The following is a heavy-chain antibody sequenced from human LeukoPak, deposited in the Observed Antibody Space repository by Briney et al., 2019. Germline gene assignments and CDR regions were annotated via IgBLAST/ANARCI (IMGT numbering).Heavy chain of an antibody. CDR2: VKEDGSRK. J-gene: IGHJ4*02. CDR3: ARDALGGFDH. Sequence: GGSLRLSCAASGFTFSTYWMDWVRQAPGKGLEWVANVKEDGSRKYYVDSVKGRFTISRDNAKNSLYLQMNSLRDEDTALYYCARDALGGFDHWGQGTLVTVSS. D-gene: IGHD3-10*01. CDR1: GFTFSTYW. V-gene: IGHV3-7*04.